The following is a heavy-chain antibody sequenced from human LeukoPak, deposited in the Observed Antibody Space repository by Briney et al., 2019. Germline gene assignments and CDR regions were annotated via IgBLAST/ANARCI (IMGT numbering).Heavy chain of an antibody. J-gene: IGHJ6*03. D-gene: IGHD5-18*01. Sequence: PGGSLRLSCAASGFTFSSYGMQWVRQAPGKGLEWVAFIRYDGSNKYYADSVKGRFTISRGNSKNTLYLQMNSLRAEDTAVYYCARGIQLWSRRTYFYYMDVWGKGTTVTVSS. V-gene: IGHV3-30*02. CDR3: ARGIQLWSRRTYFYYMDV. CDR1: GFTFSSYG. CDR2: IRYDGSNK.